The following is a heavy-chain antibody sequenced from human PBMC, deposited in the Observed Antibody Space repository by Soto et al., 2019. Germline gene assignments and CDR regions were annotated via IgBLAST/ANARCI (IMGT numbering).Heavy chain of an antibody. Sequence: ASVKVSCKAPGYTFTGYYIHWVRQAPGQGFEWMGWIIPDTGNTDFAREFQGKFTMTGDTSISTAYLELYSLTSDDTAVYYCARGSVASAAEPSGMDVWGQATTVTVSS. CDR1: GYTFTGYY. J-gene: IGHJ6*01. V-gene: IGHV1-2*02. CDR3: ARGSVASAAEPSGMDV. D-gene: IGHD6-25*01. CDR2: IIPDTGNT.